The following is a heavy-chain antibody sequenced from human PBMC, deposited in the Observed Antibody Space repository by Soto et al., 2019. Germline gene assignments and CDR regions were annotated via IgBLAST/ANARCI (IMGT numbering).Heavy chain of an antibody. CDR2: ISGSGGAT. J-gene: IGHJ4*02. V-gene: IGHV3-23*01. Sequence: PGGSLRLSCAASGFTFNTYAMSWVRQAPGKGLEWVSHISGSGGATYYADSVKGRFTISRDNSKNTLLLQMNGLRAEDTAVFYCAKDFELSPSFDYWGQGTLVTVSS. CDR1: GFTFNTYA. CDR3: AKDFELSPSFDY. D-gene: IGHD1-1*01.